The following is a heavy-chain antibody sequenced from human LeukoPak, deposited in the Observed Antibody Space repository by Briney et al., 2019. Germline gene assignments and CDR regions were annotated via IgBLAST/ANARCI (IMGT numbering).Heavy chain of an antibody. CDR1: GGSISSYY. V-gene: IGHV4-59*01. Sequence: SETLSLTCTVSGGSISSYYWSWTQQPPGKGLEWIGYIYYSGSTNYNPSLKSRVTISVDTSKNQFSLKLSSVTAADTAVYYCARELLTAELDYWGQGTLVTVSS. J-gene: IGHJ4*02. D-gene: IGHD4/OR15-4a*01. CDR3: ARELLTAELDY. CDR2: IYYSGST.